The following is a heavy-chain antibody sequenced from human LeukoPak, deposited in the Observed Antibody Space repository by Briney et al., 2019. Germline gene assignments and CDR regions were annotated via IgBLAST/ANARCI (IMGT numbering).Heavy chain of an antibody. J-gene: IGHJ5*02. D-gene: IGHD6-13*01. Sequence: SETLSLTCAVYGGSFSGYYWGWIRQPPGKGLEWIGEINHSGSTNYNPSLKSRVTISVDTSKNRFSLKLSSVTAADTAVYYCARVNSSWPRRGWFDPWGQGTLVTVSS. V-gene: IGHV4-34*01. CDR2: INHSGST. CDR3: ARVNSSWPRRGWFDP. CDR1: GGSFSGYY.